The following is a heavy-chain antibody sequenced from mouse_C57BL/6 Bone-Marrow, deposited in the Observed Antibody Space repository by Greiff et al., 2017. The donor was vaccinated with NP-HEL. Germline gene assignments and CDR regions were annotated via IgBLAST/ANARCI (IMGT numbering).Heavy chain of an antibody. CDR3: ARDVAWYFDV. CDR1: GFTFSDYY. V-gene: IGHV5-16*01. Sequence: EVKLVESEGGLVQPGSSMKLSCTASGFTFSDYYMAWVRQVPEKGLEWVANINYDGSSTYYLDSLKSRFIISRDNAKNILYLQMSSLKSEDTATYYCARDVAWYFDVWGTGTTVTVSS. CDR2: INYDGSST. J-gene: IGHJ1*03.